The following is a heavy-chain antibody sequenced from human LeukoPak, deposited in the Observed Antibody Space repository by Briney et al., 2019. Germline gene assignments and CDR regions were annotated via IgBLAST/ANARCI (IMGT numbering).Heavy chain of an antibody. J-gene: IGHJ4*02. CDR3: ARDARTHYYDSSGSFDY. V-gene: IGHV1-2*02. Sequence: ASVKVSCKASGYTFTGYYMHWVRQAPGQGLEWMGWINPNSGGTNYAQKFQGRVTMTRDTSISTAYMELSRLRSDDTAVYYRARDARTHYYDSSGSFDYWGQGTLVTVSS. CDR1: GYTFTGYY. D-gene: IGHD3-22*01. CDR2: INPNSGGT.